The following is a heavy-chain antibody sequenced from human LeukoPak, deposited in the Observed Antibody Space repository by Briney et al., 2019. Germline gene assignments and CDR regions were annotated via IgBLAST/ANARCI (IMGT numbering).Heavy chain of an antibody. CDR3: ARGNYYGSGNDY. CDR2: INPNSGGT. D-gene: IGHD3-10*01. CDR1: GYTFTDYY. Sequence: ASVKVSCKASGYTFTDYYMHWVRQAPGQGLEWMGWINPNSGGTNYAQKFQGRVTMTRDTSISTAYMELSRLRSDDTAVYYCARGNYYGSGNDYWGQGTLVTVSS. J-gene: IGHJ4*02. V-gene: IGHV1-2*02.